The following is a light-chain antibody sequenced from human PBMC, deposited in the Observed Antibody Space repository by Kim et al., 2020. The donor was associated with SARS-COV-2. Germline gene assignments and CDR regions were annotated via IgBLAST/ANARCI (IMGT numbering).Light chain of an antibody. V-gene: IGLV3-19*01. Sequence: LGQTVRITCQGDSLRSYYASWYQQKPGQAPVLVIYGKNNRPSGIPDRFSGSSSGNTASLTITGAQAEDEADYYCNSRDSSGNHAVVFGGGTKVTVL. CDR2: GKN. CDR1: SLRSYY. CDR3: NSRDSSGNHAVV. J-gene: IGLJ2*01.